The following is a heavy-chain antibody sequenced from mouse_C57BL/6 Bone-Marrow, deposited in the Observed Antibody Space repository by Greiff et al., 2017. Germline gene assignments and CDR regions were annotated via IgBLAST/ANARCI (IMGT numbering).Heavy chain of an antibody. Sequence: QVQLKQPGAELVKPGASVKLSCKASGYTFTSYWMHWVKQRPGRGLEWLGRIDPNSGGTKYNEKFKSKATLTVDKPSSTAYMQLSSLTSEDSAVYYCARRRLRVPYYFDYWGQGTTLTVSS. CDR3: ARRRLRVPYYFDY. CDR1: GYTFTSYW. D-gene: IGHD3-2*02. J-gene: IGHJ2*01. V-gene: IGHV1-72*01. CDR2: IDPNSGGT.